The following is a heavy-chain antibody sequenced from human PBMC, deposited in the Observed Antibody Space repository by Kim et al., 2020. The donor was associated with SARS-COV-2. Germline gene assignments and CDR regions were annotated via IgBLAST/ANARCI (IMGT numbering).Heavy chain of an antibody. D-gene: IGHD1-7*01. V-gene: IGHV4-30-2*01. CDR3: ARVNNWNYGHWFDP. CDR2: IYHSGST. Sequence: SETLSLTCAVSGGSISSGGYSWSWIRQPPGKGLEWIGYIYHSGSTYYNPSLKSRVTISVDRSKNQFSLKLSSVTAADTAVYYCARVNNWNYGHWFDPWGQGTLVTVSS. J-gene: IGHJ5*02. CDR1: GGSISSGGYS.